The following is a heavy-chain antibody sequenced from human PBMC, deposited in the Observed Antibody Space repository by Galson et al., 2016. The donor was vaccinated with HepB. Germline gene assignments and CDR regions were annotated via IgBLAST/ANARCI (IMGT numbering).Heavy chain of an antibody. J-gene: IGHJ4*02. CDR3: ARIQGDDSWSGYFYFDY. D-gene: IGHD3-3*01. Sequence: PALVKPTQTLTLTCTVSGFSRSNVRMGVSWIRQPPGKALEWLAYIFSNDEKSYSTSLKSRLTISKDTSKSQVVLMMTNMDPVDTATYFCARIQGDDSWSGYFYFDYWGQGTLVTVSS. CDR2: IFSNDEK. CDR1: GFSRSNVRMG. V-gene: IGHV2-26*01.